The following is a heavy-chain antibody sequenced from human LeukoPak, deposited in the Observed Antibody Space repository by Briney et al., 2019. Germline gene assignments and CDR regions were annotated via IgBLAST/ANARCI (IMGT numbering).Heavy chain of an antibody. J-gene: IGHJ4*02. V-gene: IGHV4-34*01. D-gene: IGHD3-3*01. CDR1: GGSFSGYY. CDR3: ARVITIFGGEASDY. CDR2: INHSGST. Sequence: SETLSLTCAVYGGSFSGYYWSWIRQPPGKGLEWIGEINHSGSTNYNPSHKSRVTISVDTSKNQFSLKLSSVTAADTAVYYCARVITIFGGEASDYWGQGTLVTVSS.